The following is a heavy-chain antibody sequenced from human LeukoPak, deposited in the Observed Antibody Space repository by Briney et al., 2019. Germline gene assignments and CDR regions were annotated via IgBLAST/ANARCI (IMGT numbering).Heavy chain of an antibody. CDR2: ISGSGGST. V-gene: IGHV3-23*01. D-gene: IGHD3-22*01. Sequence: GGSLRLSCAASGFTFSSYAMSWVSQAPGKGLEWVSAISGSGGSTYYADSVKGRFTISRDNSKNTLYLQMNSLRAEDTAVYYCAKVRDSSGYYSDAFDIWGQGTMVTVSS. CDR1: GFTFSSYA. J-gene: IGHJ3*02. CDR3: AKVRDSSGYYSDAFDI.